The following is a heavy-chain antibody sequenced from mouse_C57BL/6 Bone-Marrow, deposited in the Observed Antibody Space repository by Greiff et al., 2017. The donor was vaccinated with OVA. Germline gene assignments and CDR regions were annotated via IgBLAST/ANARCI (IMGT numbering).Heavy chain of an antibody. Sequence: QVQLQQPGAELVKPGASVQLSCKASGYTFTSYWMQWVKQRPGQGLEWIGEIDPSDSYTNYNQKFKGKATLTVDTSSSTAYMQLSSLTSEDSAVYYCARDYGAYYFDYWGQGTTLTVSS. D-gene: IGHD1-1*01. J-gene: IGHJ2*01. CDR3: ARDYGAYYFDY. CDR1: GYTFTSYW. CDR2: IDPSDSYT. V-gene: IGHV1-50*01.